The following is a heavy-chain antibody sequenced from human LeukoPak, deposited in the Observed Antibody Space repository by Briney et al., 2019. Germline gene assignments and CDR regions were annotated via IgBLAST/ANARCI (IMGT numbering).Heavy chain of an antibody. CDR2: MNPNSGNT. J-gene: IGHJ3*01. D-gene: IGHD4-17*01. Sequence: GASVKGSCKASGYTFTSYDINWVRQATGQGLEGMGWMNPNSGNTGYAQRFQGRVTITRNTSRSRAYMELSSLRSEDTAVYYCARETFSTVTSATDAFDFWGQGTMVTVSS. CDR3: ARETFSTVTSATDAFDF. V-gene: IGHV1-8*03. CDR1: GYTFTSYD.